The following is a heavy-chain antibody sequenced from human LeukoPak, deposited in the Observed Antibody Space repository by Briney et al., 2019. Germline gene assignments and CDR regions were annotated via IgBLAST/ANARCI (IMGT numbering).Heavy chain of an antibody. V-gene: IGHV3-7*01. Sequence: YPGDSLRLSCAASGFTFTKYWMTWVRRAPGKGLEWVGNIKQDGSDKNYMDSVKGRFTISRDNTKNSVYLQMSSLRAEDTAVYYCAREVWGPEYWGQGTLVTVSS. CDR2: IKQDGSDK. D-gene: IGHD1-14*01. CDR3: AREVWGPEY. CDR1: GFTFTKYW. J-gene: IGHJ4*02.